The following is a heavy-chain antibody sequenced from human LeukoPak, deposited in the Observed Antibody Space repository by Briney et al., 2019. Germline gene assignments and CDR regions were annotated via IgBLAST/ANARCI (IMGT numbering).Heavy chain of an antibody. Sequence: GGSLRLSCAASGFTFSSYWMSWGRQAPGKGLEWVANIKQDGSEKYYVDSVKGRFTISRDNAKNSLYLQMNSLRAEDTAVYYCARDCLSYYRDYWGQGTLLTVSS. CDR2: IKQDGSEK. D-gene: IGHD3-10*01. V-gene: IGHV3-7*01. CDR3: ARDCLSYYRDY. CDR1: GFTFSSYW. J-gene: IGHJ4*02.